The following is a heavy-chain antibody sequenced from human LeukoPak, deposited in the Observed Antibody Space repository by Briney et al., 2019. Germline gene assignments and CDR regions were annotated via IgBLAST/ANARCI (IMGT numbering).Heavy chain of an antibody. CDR1: GGSISSSNW. J-gene: IGHJ4*02. CDR3: ARVVSGYVYVDY. D-gene: IGHD5-12*01. Sequence: SETLSLTCAVSGGSISSSNWWSWVRQPPGKGLEWIGEIYHSGSTNYNPSLKSRVTISVDTSKNQFSLKLSSVTAADTAVYYCARVVSGYVYVDYWGQGTLVTVSS. V-gene: IGHV4-4*02. CDR2: IYHSGST.